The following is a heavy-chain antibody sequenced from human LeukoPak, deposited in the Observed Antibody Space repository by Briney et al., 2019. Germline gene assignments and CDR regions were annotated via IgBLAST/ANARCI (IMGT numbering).Heavy chain of an antibody. J-gene: IGHJ4*02. CDR2: ISFDGNKK. CDR1: GFTFSGDA. CDR3: AKDLATKYTLHY. V-gene: IGHV3-30*18. Sequence: GGSLRLSCAASGFTFSGDAMHWVRQAPGKGLEWAAFISFDGNKKYFADSVKGRFTISRDNSKNTLYLQMNSLRSEDTAIYYCAKDLATKYTLHYWGQGTLVTVSS. D-gene: IGHD6-6*01.